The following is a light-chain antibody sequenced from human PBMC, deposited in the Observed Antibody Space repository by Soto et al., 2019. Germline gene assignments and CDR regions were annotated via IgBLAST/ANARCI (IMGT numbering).Light chain of an antibody. CDR1: QGVSSN. J-gene: IGKJ1*01. Sequence: IVMTQSPATLSVSPGERATLSCRASQGVSSNLAWYQQKPGQAPRLLIYAASTRATGIPARFSGSGSGTEFTLTISSLQSEDFAVYYCQQYNNWPPTFGQGTKVDIK. CDR2: AAS. CDR3: QQYNNWPPT. V-gene: IGKV3-15*01.